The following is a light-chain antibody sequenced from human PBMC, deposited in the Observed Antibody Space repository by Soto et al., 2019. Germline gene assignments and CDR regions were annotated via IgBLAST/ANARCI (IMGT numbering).Light chain of an antibody. V-gene: IGKV3-20*01. CDR2: GAS. CDR1: QSVSSTY. CDR3: QQYERSPTT. J-gene: IGKJ4*01. Sequence: EIVLTQSPGTLSLSPGERATLSCRASQSVSSTYLAWYQQKPGQAPSLLIYGASRRGTGIPDRFSGSGSWTSFTSTISRMEPEDFAVYYCQQYERSPTTFGGGTKVEIK.